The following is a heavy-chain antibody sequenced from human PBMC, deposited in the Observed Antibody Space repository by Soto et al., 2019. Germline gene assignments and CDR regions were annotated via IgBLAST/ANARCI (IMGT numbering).Heavy chain of an antibody. CDR2: ISGSSGVT. D-gene: IGHD3-10*01. Sequence: EVQLSESGGGLVQPGGSLRLSCAASGFTLSSYAMSWVRQAPGKGLEWVSSISGSSGVTYHADSVKGRFTISRDNSKNTLYLQMNSLRVEDTAVYYCAKDSRKAGSGSYCDYWGQGTLVTVSS. V-gene: IGHV3-23*01. CDR1: GFTLSSYA. CDR3: AKDSRKAGSGSYCDY. J-gene: IGHJ4*02.